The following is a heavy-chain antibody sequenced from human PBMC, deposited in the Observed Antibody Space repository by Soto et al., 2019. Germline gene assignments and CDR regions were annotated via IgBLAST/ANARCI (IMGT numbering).Heavy chain of an antibody. Sequence: GSLRLSCAASGFTFSSYAMSWVRQAPGKGLEWVSAISGSGVSTYYADSVKGRFTISRDNSKNTLYLQMNSLRAEDTAVYYCAKDLLGIRFGEIPKYCFGCWSQGPQVTVSS. J-gene: IGHJ4*02. CDR2: ISGSGVST. CDR1: GFTFSSYA. D-gene: IGHD3-10*01. CDR3: AKDLLGIRFGEIPKYCFGC. V-gene: IGHV3-23*01.